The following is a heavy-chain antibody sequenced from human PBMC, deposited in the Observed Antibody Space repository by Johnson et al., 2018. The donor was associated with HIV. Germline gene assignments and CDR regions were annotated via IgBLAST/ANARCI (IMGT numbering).Heavy chain of an antibody. CDR1: GFTFGSYA. J-gene: IGHJ3*02. D-gene: IGHD3-22*01. Sequence: QVQLVESGGGVAQPGRPLRLSCAASGFTFGSYAMHWVRQAPGKGLERVAVISYDGRSKDYADSVKGRFTISRDNSKNTMYLQMNSLRSEDTAVYYCARDGQDRDDAFDIWGQGTMVTVSS. CDR2: ISYDGRSK. V-gene: IGHV3-30*04. CDR3: ARDGQDRDDAFDI.